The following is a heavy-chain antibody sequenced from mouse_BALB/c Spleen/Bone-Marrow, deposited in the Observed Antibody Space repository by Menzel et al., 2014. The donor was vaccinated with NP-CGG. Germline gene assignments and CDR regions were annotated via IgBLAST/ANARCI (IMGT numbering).Heavy chain of an antibody. J-gene: IGHJ4*01. CDR2: INPSTSYT. V-gene: IGHV1-7*01. Sequence: VQLQQSGAELAKPGASVKMSCKASGYTFTSYWMHWVKQRPGQGLEWIGYINPSTSYTDYNQKFNDKATLTADKSSSTAYMQLSSLTSKDSAVYYCARGNPLYAMDYWGQGTSVTVSS. CDR3: ARGNPLYAMDY. D-gene: IGHD2-1*01. CDR1: GYTFTSYW.